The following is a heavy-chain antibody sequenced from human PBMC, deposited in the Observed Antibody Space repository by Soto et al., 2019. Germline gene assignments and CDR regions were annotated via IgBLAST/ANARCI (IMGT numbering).Heavy chain of an antibody. CDR3: ARDSSGLTGVYYFDY. CDR2: IYSGGST. Sequence: GSLRLSCAASGFTVSSNYMSWVRQAPGKGLEWVSVIYSGGSTYYADSVKGRFTISRDNSKNTLYLQMNSLRAEDTAVYYCARDSSGLTGVYYFDYWGQGTLVTVSS. V-gene: IGHV3-53*01. CDR1: GFTVSSNY. D-gene: IGHD3-22*01. J-gene: IGHJ4*02.